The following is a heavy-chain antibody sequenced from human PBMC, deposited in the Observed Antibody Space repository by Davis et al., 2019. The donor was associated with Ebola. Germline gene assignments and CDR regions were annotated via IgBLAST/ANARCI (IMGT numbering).Heavy chain of an antibody. V-gene: IGHV5-10-1*01. CDR1: GYTFTSYW. CDR2: IDPSDSKT. D-gene: IGHD5-18*01. CDR3: ARLDSYGFYGMDV. Sequence: GESLKISCKGSGYTFTSYWIAWVRQLPGRGLEWMGRIDPSDSKTNYSPSFEGHVTISVDKSISTVYLQWSSLKASDTAMYYCARLDSYGFYGMDVWGQGTTVTVSS. J-gene: IGHJ6*02.